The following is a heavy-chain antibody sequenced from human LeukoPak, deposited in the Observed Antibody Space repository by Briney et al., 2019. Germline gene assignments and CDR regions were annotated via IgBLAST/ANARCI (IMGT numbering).Heavy chain of an antibody. J-gene: IGHJ5*02. CDR1: GYSFTNYG. CDR2: ISAYDGST. Sequence: ASVTVSCKASGYSFTNYGITWVRQAPGQGLEWLGWISAYDGSTNYAQKFRGRVTMTTDTSTSTVFMDLRSLRSDDTAVYYGARGSLGDCNGGSCYSNGHWFDPWGQGTLVTVSS. CDR3: ARGSLGDCNGGSCYSNGHWFDP. V-gene: IGHV1-18*01. D-gene: IGHD2-15*01.